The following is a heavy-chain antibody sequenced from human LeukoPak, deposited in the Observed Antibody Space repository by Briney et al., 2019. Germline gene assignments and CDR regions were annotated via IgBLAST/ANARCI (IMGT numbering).Heavy chain of an antibody. Sequence: SETLSLTCAVYGGSFSGYYWSWIRQPPGKGLEWIGEINHSGSTNYNPSLKSRVTISVDTSKNQFSLKLSSVTAADTAVYYCARLVPAATFAYWAEANLVTVSS. CDR3: ARLVPAATFAY. J-gene: IGHJ4*02. CDR1: GGSFSGYY. D-gene: IGHD2-2*01. CDR2: INHSGST. V-gene: IGHV4-34*01.